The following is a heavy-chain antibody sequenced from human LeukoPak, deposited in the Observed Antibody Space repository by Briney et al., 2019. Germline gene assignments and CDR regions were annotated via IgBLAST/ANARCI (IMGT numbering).Heavy chain of an antibody. CDR2: IWYDGHNK. CDR1: GFTFSKYG. J-gene: IGHJ4*02. V-gene: IGHV3-33*01. D-gene: IGHD6-19*01. CDR3: AREWGLIAVAGGPGY. Sequence: GGSLRLSCVASGFTFSKYGMHWVRQAPGKGLEWLAIIWYDGHNKYYADSVKGRFTISRDNSKNTLFLEMTDLRAEDTAVYYCAREWGLIAVAGGPGYWGQGALVTVSS.